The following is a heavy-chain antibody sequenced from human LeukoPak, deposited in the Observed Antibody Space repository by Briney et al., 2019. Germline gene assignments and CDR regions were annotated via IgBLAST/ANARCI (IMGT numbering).Heavy chain of an antibody. CDR3: ATRGVNYYDSSGLNAFDI. J-gene: IGHJ3*02. Sequence: ASVKVSCKASGYTFPSYFMHWVRQAPGQGLEWMGIINPTGGSTTYAQKFQGRVTMTRDTSTSTVYMELSSLRSEDTAVYYCATRGVNYYDSSGLNAFDIWGQGTMVTVSS. CDR2: INPTGGST. CDR1: GYTFPSYF. D-gene: IGHD3-22*01. V-gene: IGHV1-46*01.